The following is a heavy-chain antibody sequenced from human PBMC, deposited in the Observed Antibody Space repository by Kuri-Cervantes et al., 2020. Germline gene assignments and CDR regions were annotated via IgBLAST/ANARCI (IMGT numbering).Heavy chain of an antibody. CDR2: ISAYNGDT. Sequence: ASVKVSCKASGYTFTSYGISWVRQAPGQGLEWMGWISAYNGDTNYAQKLQGRVTMTTDTSTSTAYMELRSLRSDDTAVYYCATHPTHYSSGWSRDYYYYMDVWGKGTTVTVSS. CDR1: GYTFTSYG. CDR3: ATHPTHYSSGWSRDYYYYMDV. D-gene: IGHD6-19*01. V-gene: IGHV1-18*01. J-gene: IGHJ6*03.